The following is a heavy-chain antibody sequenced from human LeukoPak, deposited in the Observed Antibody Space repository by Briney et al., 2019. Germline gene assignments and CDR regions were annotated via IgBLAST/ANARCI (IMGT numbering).Heavy chain of an antibody. CDR2: IYSGGST. V-gene: IGHV3-66*01. Sequence: GGSLRLSCAASGFTVSSNYMSRVRQAPGKGLEWVSVIYSGGSTYYADSVKGRFTISRDNSKNTLYLQMNSLRAEDTAVYYCAKAGFYYYGMDVWGQGTTVTVSS. CDR3: AKAGFYYYGMDV. CDR1: GFTVSSNY. D-gene: IGHD6-19*01. J-gene: IGHJ6*02.